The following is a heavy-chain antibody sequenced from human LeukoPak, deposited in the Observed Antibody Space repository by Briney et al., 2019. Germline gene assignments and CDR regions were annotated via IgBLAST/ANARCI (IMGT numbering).Heavy chain of an antibody. J-gene: IGHJ5*02. D-gene: IGHD2-15*01. CDR3: ARGKVVVAAIATSWFDP. CDR2: IYYSGST. Sequence: PSETLSLTCTVSGGSISSYYWSWIRQPPGKGLEWIGYIYYSGSTNYNPSLKSRVTISVDTSKNQFSLKLSSVTAADTAVYYCARGKVVVAAIATSWFDPWGQGTLVTVSS. CDR1: GGSISSYY. V-gene: IGHV4-59*01.